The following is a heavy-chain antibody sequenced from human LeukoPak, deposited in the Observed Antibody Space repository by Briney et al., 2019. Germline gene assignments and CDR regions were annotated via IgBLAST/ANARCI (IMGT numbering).Heavy chain of an antibody. J-gene: IGHJ5*02. CDR2: INPNSGGT. V-gene: IGHV1-2*02. CDR1: GYTFTAYY. D-gene: IGHD5-18*01. CDR3: ARDRGYSYGSTNWFDP. Sequence: GASVTVSCKASGYTFTAYYMHWVRQAPGQGLEWMGWINPNSGGTNYAQKFQGRATMTRDTSISTAYMELSRLRSDDTAVYYCARDRGYSYGSTNWFDPWGQGTLVTVSS.